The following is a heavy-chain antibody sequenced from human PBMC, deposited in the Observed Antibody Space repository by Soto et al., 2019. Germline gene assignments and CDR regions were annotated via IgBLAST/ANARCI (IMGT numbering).Heavy chain of an antibody. CDR2: IYYSGST. Sequence: SXTRSLTSTVSGGSISSRGSYWSWIRQHPGKGLEWIGYIYYSGSTYYNPSLKSRVTISVDTSKNQFSLKLSSVTAADTAVYYCARDVDYWGQGTLVTVSS. CDR1: GGSISSRGSY. V-gene: IGHV4-31*03. CDR3: ARDVDY. J-gene: IGHJ4*02.